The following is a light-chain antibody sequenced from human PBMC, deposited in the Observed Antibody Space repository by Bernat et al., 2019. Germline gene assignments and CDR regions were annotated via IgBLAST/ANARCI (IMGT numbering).Light chain of an antibody. CDR1: SSDFGSYTV. J-gene: IGLJ1*01. CDR3: CSYADGAASLYV. CDR2: EGS. V-gene: IGLV2-23*01. Sequence: SALTQPASVSGSSGQSITISCTGTSSDFGSYTVVSWYQQPPVEVPTLRIYEGSKRPSGVSNRFCGTQSGNTASLTSSGIQAEDEADYYCCSYADGAASLYVFATRTKVTIL.